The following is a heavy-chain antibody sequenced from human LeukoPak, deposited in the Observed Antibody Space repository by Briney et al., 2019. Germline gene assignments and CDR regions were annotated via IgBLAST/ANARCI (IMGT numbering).Heavy chain of an antibody. Sequence: SETLSLTCTVSGGSISSSSYYWGWIRQPPGKGLEWIGSMYSSGSTYYNPSLKSRVTISVDTSKNQFSLKLSSVTAADTAVYYCARSGNGYLRYYFDYWGQGTLVTVSS. CDR2: MYSSGST. CDR3: ARSGNGYLRYYFDY. J-gene: IGHJ4*02. V-gene: IGHV4-39*07. D-gene: IGHD5-24*01. CDR1: GGSISSSSYY.